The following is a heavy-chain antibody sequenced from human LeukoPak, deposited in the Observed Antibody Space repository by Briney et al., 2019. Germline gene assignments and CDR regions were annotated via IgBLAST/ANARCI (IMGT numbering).Heavy chain of an antibody. D-gene: IGHD5-24*01. V-gene: IGHV3-48*03. CDR1: GFTFSSYE. Sequence: GGSQRLSCEASGFTFSSYEMNWVRQAPGKGLEWGSYISSGGSTLYYADSVKGRFTISRDNAKNSLYLQMNSLRAEDTAFYYCARVRDGSQDYWGQGTLVTVSS. CDR3: ARVRDGSQDY. J-gene: IGHJ4*02. CDR2: ISSGGSTL.